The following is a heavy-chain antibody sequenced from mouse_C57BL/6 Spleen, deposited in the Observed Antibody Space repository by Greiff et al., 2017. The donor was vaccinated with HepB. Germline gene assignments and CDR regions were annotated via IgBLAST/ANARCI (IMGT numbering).Heavy chain of an antibody. CDR3: ARSVWQRGDFDY. V-gene: IGHV1-42*01. J-gene: IGHJ2*01. CDR1: GYSFTGYY. Sequence: EVQLQQSGPELVKPGASVKISCKASGYSFTGYYMNWVKQSPEKSLEWIGEINPSTGGTTYNQKFKAKATLTVDKSSSPAYMQRKCLTSEDSAVYYCARSVWQRGDFDYWGQSTTLTVSS. CDR2: INPSTGGT.